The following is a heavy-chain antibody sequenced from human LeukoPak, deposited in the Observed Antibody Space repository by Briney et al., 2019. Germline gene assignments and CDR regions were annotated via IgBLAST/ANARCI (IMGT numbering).Heavy chain of an antibody. D-gene: IGHD3-22*01. CDR3: ARDRGDLKRITMIVVVRAGMDV. CDR1: GFTFSSYG. Sequence: PGRSLRLSCAASGFTFSSYGMHWVRQAPGKGLEWVAVISYDGSNKYYADSVKGRFTISRDNSKNTLYLQMNSLRAEDTAVYYCARDRGDLKRITMIVVVRAGMDVWDQGTTVTVSS. V-gene: IGHV3-30*03. J-gene: IGHJ6*02. CDR2: ISYDGSNK.